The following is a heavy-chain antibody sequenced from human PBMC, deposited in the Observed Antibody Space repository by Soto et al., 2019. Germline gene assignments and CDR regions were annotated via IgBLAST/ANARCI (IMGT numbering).Heavy chain of an antibody. J-gene: IGHJ4*02. V-gene: IGHV4-39*01. D-gene: IGHD6-13*01. CDR3: ARHEFQQQLVFDFDY. CDR2: IYYSGST. CDR1: GGPISSSSYY. Sequence: SETLSLTCTVSGGPISSSSYYWGWIRQPPGKGLEWIGSIYYSGSTYYNPSLKSRVTISVDTSKNQFSLKLSSVTAADTAVYYCARHEFQQQLVFDFDYWGQGTLVTVSS.